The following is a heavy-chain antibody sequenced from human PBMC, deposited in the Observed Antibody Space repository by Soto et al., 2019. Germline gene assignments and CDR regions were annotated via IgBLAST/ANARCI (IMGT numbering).Heavy chain of an antibody. D-gene: IGHD3-22*01. Sequence: SETLSLTGTVSGGSLSSGGYYWSWIRQHPWNGLEWILYIYYSGSTYYNPSLKSRVTISVDTSKNQFSLKLSSVTAADTAVYYCARALGSGYYYGRGDYYGMDVWGQGTTVTVSS. J-gene: IGHJ6*02. CDR3: ARALGSGYYYGRGDYYGMDV. CDR1: GGSLSSGGYY. CDR2: IYYSGST. V-gene: IGHV4-31*03.